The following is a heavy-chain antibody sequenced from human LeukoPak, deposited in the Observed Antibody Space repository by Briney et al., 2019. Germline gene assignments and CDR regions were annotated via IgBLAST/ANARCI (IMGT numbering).Heavy chain of an antibody. J-gene: IGHJ6*03. D-gene: IGHD6-6*01. CDR3: ARSIAARRRHPNYYYYYYMDV. V-gene: IGHV1-46*01. CDR2: INPSGGST. Sequence: GASVKVSCKASGYTFTSYYMHWVRQAPGQGLEWMGIINPSGGSTSYAQKFQGRVTMTRDTSTSTVYMELSSLRSEDTAVYYCARSIAARRRHPNYYYYYYMDVWGKGTTVTVSS. CDR1: GYTFTSYY.